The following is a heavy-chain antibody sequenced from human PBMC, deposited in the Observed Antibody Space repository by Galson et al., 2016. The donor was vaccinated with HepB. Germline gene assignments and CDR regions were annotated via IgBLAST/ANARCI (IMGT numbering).Heavy chain of an antibody. CDR1: GFSFPNYW. D-gene: IGHD3-16*01. Sequence: SLRLSCAASGFSFPNYWMHWVRQAPGKGLVWVSSIHTDGSRTEYEESVKGRFIISRDNPENTLYLQMNNLRVDDTAIYYCARDNNDYSRYRPGEFDPWGQGTQVTVFS. CDR2: IHTDGSRT. V-gene: IGHV3-74*03. CDR3: ARDNNDYSRYRPGEFDP. J-gene: IGHJ5*02.